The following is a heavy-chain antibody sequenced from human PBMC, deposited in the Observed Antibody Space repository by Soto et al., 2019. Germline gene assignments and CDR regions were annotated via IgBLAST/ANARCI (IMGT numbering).Heavy chain of an antibody. J-gene: IGHJ6*02. CDR1: GFTFSSYS. V-gene: IGHV3-48*02. Sequence: SXRLSFAASGFTFSSYSMNWVRQAPGKVLEWVSYISSSSSTIYYADSVKGRFTISRDNAKNSLYLQMNSLRDEDTAVYYCARDFGYYGSGSYWDYYYGMDVWGQGTTVTVS. D-gene: IGHD3-10*01. CDR3: ARDFGYYGSGSYWDYYYGMDV. CDR2: ISSSSSTI.